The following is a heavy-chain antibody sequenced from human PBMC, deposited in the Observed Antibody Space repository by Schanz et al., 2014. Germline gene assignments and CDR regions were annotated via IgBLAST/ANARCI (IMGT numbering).Heavy chain of an antibody. CDR2: ISYDGRNK. J-gene: IGHJ4*02. D-gene: IGHD3-10*01. CDR1: GFTFSSYA. CDR3: ARANYRRKINFDY. Sequence: QVQLVESGGGLVKPGGSLRLSCAASGFTFSSYAMHWVRQAPGKGLEWVAVISYDGRNKYYADSVKGRFTISRDNAKNSLFLQMNSLRVEDTAVYYCARANYRRKINFDYWGRGTLVTVSS. V-gene: IGHV3-30-3*01.